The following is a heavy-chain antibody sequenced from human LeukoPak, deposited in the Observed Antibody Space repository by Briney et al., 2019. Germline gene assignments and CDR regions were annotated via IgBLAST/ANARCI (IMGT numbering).Heavy chain of an antibody. CDR3: ARVTVPAAIWGAFDI. D-gene: IGHD2-2*01. CDR2: ISYDGSNK. V-gene: IGHV3-30-3*01. CDR1: GFTFRSYA. J-gene: IGHJ3*02. Sequence: PGRSLRLSCAASGFTFRSYAMHWVRQAPGKGLEWVAVISYDGSNKYYADSVKGRFTISRDNSKNTLYLQMNSLRAEDTAVYYCARVTVPAAIWGAFDIWGQGTMVTVSS.